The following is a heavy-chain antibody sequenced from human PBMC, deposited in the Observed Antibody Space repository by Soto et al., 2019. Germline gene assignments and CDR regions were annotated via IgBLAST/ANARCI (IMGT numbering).Heavy chain of an antibody. D-gene: IGHD5-18*01. CDR1: GYSFTSYW. CDR2: IDPSDSYT. J-gene: IGHJ6*02. V-gene: IGHV5-10-1*01. Sequence: GESLKISCKGSGYSFTSYWISWVRQMPGKGLEWMGRIDPSDSYTNYSPSFQGHITISADKSISTAYLQWSSLKASDTAMYYCARRNSYGYYYYGMDVWGQGTTVTVSS. CDR3: ARRNSYGYYYYGMDV.